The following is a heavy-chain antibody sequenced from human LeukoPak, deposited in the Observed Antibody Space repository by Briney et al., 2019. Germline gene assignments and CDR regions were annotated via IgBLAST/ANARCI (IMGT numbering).Heavy chain of an antibody. CDR3: AKAATEYSSSWHDY. CDR1: GFTFDDYA. Sequence: PGGSLRLSCAAFGFTFDDYAMHWVRQAPGKGLEWVSLISWNGGSTYYADSVKGRFTISRDNSKNSLYLQMNSLRAEDTALYYCAKAATEYSSSWHDYCGQGTLVTVSS. D-gene: IGHD6-6*01. CDR2: ISWNGGST. V-gene: IGHV3-43D*04. J-gene: IGHJ4*02.